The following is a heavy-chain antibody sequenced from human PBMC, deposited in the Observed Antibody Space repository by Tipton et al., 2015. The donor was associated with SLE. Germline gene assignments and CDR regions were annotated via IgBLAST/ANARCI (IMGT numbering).Heavy chain of an antibody. CDR2: IYYSGST. J-gene: IGHJ4*01. CDR1: GGSISSYF. CDR3: AIGDSRDGFDY. V-gene: IGHV4-59*01. D-gene: IGHD3-22*01. Sequence: TLSLTCTVSGGSISSYFWSWIRQPPGKGLEWIWYIYYSGSTNYNPSLKSRVTISVDTSKNQFSLKLSSVTAADTAVYYCAIGDSRDGFDYWGQGTLVTVSS.